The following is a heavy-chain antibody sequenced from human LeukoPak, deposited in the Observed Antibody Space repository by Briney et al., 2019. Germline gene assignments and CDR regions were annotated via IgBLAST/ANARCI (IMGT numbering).Heavy chain of an antibody. J-gene: IGHJ4*02. V-gene: IGHV3-23*01. D-gene: IGHD2-15*01. CDR3: AKGGRYCSGGNCYFFDY. Sequence: GGSLRLSCAASGFTFSSYGMSWVRQAPGKGLEWVSAISGSGGSTYYADSVKGRFTISRDNSKTTLYLQMNSLRANDTAVYYCAKGGRYCSGGNCYFFDYWGQGTLVTVSS. CDR1: GFTFSSYG. CDR2: ISGSGGST.